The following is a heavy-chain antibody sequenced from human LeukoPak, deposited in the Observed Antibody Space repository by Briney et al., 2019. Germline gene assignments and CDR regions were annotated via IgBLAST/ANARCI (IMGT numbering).Heavy chain of an antibody. CDR2: ISYDGSNK. Sequence: GGSLRLSCAASGFTFSSYAMHWVRQAPGKGLEWVAVISYDGSNKYYADSVKGRFTISRDNSKNTLYLQMNSLRAEDTAVYYCARDRRAAAGTVTFYFDYWGQRTLVTVSS. CDR1: GFTFSSYA. CDR3: ARDRRAAAGTVTFYFDY. J-gene: IGHJ4*02. V-gene: IGHV3-30*04. D-gene: IGHD6-13*01.